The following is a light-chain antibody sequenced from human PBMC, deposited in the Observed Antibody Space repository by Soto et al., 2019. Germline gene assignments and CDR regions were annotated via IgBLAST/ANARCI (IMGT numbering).Light chain of an antibody. V-gene: IGLV2-14*01. CDR1: SSDVGGYNY. J-gene: IGLJ1*01. CDR2: DVS. CDR3: CSYTTSNSRQIV. Sequence: QSALTQPASVSGSPGQSITISCTGTSSDVGGYNYVSWYQQHPGKAPKFMIYDVSNRPSGVSNRFSGSKSGNTAPLTISGLQAEDEADYYCCSYTTSNSRQIVLGTGTKVTVL.